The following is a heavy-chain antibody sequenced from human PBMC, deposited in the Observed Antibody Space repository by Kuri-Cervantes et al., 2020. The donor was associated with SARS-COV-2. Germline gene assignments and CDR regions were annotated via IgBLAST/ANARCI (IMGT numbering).Heavy chain of an antibody. V-gene: IGHV5-51*01. CDR3: ARHLGWELPSDY. Sequence: GGSLRLSCKGSGYSFISYWIGWVRQMPGEGLEWMGIIFPGDSDTTYSPSFQGQVTISADKSISTAYLQWSSLKASDTAMYYCARHLGWELPSDYWGQGTLVTVSS. D-gene: IGHD1-26*01. CDR1: GYSFISYW. J-gene: IGHJ4*02. CDR2: IFPGDSDT.